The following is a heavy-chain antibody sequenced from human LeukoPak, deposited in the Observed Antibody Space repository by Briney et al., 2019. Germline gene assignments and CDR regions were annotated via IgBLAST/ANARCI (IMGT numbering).Heavy chain of an antibody. V-gene: IGHV1-2*02. CDR1: GYTFTGYY. CDR2: INPNSGGT. J-gene: IGHJ4*02. CDR3: ARATGAYDSSGI. Sequence: ASVKVSCKASGYTFTGYYMHWVRQAPGQGLEWMGWINPNSGGTNYAQKFQGRVTMTRDTSITTAYMDLSRLRSDDTAVYYCARATGAYDSSGIWGQGTLVTVSS. D-gene: IGHD3-22*01.